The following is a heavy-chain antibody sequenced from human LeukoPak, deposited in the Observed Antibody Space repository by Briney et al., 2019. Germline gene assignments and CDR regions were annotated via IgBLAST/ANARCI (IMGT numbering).Heavy chain of an antibody. CDR1: GYTFTGYY. J-gene: IGHJ4*02. Sequence: HWASVKVSCKASGYTFTGYYMHWVRQAPGQGLEWMGWINPNSGGTNYAQKFQGRVTMTRDTSISTAYMELSRLRSDDTAVYYCARSHRFGDHELLFHYWGQGTLVTVSS. CDR2: INPNSGGT. D-gene: IGHD3-10*01. V-gene: IGHV1-2*02. CDR3: ARSHRFGDHELLFHY.